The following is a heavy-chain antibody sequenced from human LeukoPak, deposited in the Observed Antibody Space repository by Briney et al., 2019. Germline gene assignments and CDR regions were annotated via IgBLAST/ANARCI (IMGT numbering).Heavy chain of an antibody. D-gene: IGHD6-13*01. CDR3: AKDRDSSSWTTAGFDP. J-gene: IGHJ5*02. CDR2: ISYDGSNK. Sequence: GGSLRLSCAASGFTFSSYGMHWVRQAPGKGLEWVAVISYDGSNKYYADSVKGRFTISRDNSKNTLYLQMNSLRAEDTAVYYCAKDRDSSSWTTAGFDPWGQGTLVTVSS. CDR1: GFTFSSYG. V-gene: IGHV3-30*18.